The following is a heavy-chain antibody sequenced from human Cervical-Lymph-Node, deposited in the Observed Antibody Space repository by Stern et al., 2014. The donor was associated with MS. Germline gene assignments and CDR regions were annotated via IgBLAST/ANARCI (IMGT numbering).Heavy chain of an antibody. V-gene: IGHV1-18*01. CDR3: ARGWGDTRH. CDR1: GYTFSSFA. Sequence: MQLVESGAEVKKPGASVNVSCKASGYTFSSFAITWVRQAPGQGLEWMGTITVYNGNTNYAQRVQDRVTMTTDTSTNTAYMEARNRRSDDPAVYYCARGWGDTRHWGQGTLVTVSS. J-gene: IGHJ4*02. D-gene: IGHD3-16*01. CDR2: ITVYNGNT.